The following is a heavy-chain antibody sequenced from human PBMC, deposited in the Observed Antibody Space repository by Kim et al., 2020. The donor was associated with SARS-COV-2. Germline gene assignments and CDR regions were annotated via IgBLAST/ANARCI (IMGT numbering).Heavy chain of an antibody. CDR2: SAST. Sequence: SASTNYTPSLKSRVTISVDTSKNQFSLKLSSVTAADTAVYYCARGSGSYSYWGQGTLVTVSS. J-gene: IGHJ4*02. CDR3: ARGSGSYSY. D-gene: IGHD1-26*01. V-gene: IGHV4-59*09.